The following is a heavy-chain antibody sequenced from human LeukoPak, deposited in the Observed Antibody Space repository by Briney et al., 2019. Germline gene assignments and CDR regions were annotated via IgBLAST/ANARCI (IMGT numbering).Heavy chain of an antibody. CDR1: GYTFTGYY. D-gene: IGHD2-15*01. CDR3: ARDIGAGYCSGGSCYGAFDI. CDR2: INPNSGGT. Sequence: GASVKVSCKASGYTFTGYYMHWVRPAPGQGLEWMGWINPNSGGTNYAQKFQGWVTMTRDTSISTAYMELSRLRSDDTAVYYCARDIGAGYCSGGSCYGAFDIWGQGTMVTVSS. V-gene: IGHV1-2*04. J-gene: IGHJ3*02.